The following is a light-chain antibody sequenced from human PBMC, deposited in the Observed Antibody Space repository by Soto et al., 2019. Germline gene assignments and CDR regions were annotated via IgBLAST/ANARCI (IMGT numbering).Light chain of an antibody. CDR1: QSVSSY. CDR3: QQRSNWPLFT. Sequence: EIVLTQSPATLSLSPGERATLSCRASQSVSSYLAWYQQKPGQAPRLLIYDASNRATGIPARVSGSGSGTDFTLTISRLEPEDFAVSSCQQRSNWPLFTFGPGTKVDIK. J-gene: IGKJ3*01. CDR2: DAS. V-gene: IGKV3-11*01.